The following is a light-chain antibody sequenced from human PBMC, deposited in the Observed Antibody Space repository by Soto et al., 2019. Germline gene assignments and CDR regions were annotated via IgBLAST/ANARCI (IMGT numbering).Light chain of an antibody. J-gene: IGKJ1*01. V-gene: IGKV3-15*01. CDR1: QSVSSN. CDR3: QQYNNWPPGT. Sequence: EIVMTQSPATLSVSPGERATLSCRASQSVSSNLAWYQQKPGQAPRLLIYGASTRATGIPARFSGSGSGTEFTHTISSLQSEDCAVYYCQQYNNWPPGTFGQGTKVEIK. CDR2: GAS.